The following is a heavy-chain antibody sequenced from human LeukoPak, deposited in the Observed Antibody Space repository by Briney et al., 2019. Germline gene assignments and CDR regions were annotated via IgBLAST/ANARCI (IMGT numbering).Heavy chain of an antibody. Sequence: GGSLRLSCAASGFPFSDYYMTWIRQAPGKGLEWISYIGSSSTYTHYADSVKGRFTISKDNAKNSLYLQMNSLRAEDTAVYYCARDKESSGWYLTPYYYGMDVWGKGTTVTVSS. J-gene: IGHJ6*04. CDR1: GFPFSDYY. CDR3: ARDKESSGWYLTPYYYGMDV. CDR2: IGSSSTYT. V-gene: IGHV3-11*06. D-gene: IGHD6-13*01.